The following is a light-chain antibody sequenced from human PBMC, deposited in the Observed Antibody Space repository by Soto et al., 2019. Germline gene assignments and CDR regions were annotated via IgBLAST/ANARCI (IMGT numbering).Light chain of an antibody. CDR1: QSFSSSY. CDR3: QQSGGSS. CDR2: GAS. V-gene: IGKV3-20*01. J-gene: IGKJ2*01. Sequence: EIVLTQSPVTLSLSPGERATLSCRANQSFSSSYLAWYQQRPGQAPRFLISGASGRATGIPDTFGGSGSGTDFTIIISGMDAEDLAVYYCQQSGGSSFGQGTKLEIK.